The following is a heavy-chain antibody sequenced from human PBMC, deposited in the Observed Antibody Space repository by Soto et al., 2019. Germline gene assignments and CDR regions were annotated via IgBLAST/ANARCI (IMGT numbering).Heavy chain of an antibody. CDR2: INPSVGST. D-gene: IGHD1-26*01. CDR3: ASTLGARFDY. Sequence: QVRLVQSGAEVKKPGASVKVSCKASGYTFTSQNMHWVRQAPGQGLEWMGVINPSVGSTTYAQKFQGRVTMTRDTSTSTVYMEVSSLRSEDTAVYYCASTLGARFDYWGQGTLVTVSS. J-gene: IGHJ4*02. V-gene: IGHV1-46*03. CDR1: GYTFTSQN.